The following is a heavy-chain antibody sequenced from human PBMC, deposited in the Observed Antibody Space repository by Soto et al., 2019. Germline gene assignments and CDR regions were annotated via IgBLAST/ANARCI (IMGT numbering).Heavy chain of an antibody. CDR3: ATAYYDDSGYYFDY. CDR1: GLSFSTYN. CDR2: ISSRSNYI. J-gene: IGHJ4*02. V-gene: IGHV3-21*06. D-gene: IGHD3-22*01. Sequence: GGSLRLSCAASGLSFSTYNMNWVRQAPGKGLEWVSSISSRSNYIYYADSVKGRFTISRDNAKNLLYLQMSGLRAEDTAVYFCATAYYDDSGYYFDYWGQGTLVTVSS.